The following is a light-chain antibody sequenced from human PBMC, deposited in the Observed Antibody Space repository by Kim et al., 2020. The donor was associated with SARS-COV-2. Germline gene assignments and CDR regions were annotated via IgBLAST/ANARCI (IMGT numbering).Light chain of an antibody. CDR1: QDILNY. J-gene: IGKJ1*01. V-gene: IGKV1-27*01. Sequence: ASVGDRVSITCQASQDILNYFAWFHLKPGKAPKLLIYAACALQPGVPSRFSGSGSGTDFTLTVTSLQPEDVATYYCQKCDSAPWTFGQGTKVDIK. CDR2: AAC. CDR3: QKCDSAPWT.